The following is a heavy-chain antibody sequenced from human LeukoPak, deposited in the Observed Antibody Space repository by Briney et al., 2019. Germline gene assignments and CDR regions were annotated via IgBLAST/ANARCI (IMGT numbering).Heavy chain of an antibody. CDR2: IYYSGST. Sequence: SETLSLTCTVSGGSISSGSHYWGWIRQPPGKGLEWIGSIYYSGSTYYNPSLKSRVTISVDTSKNQFSLKLSSVTAADTAVYYCARGTRAYDYVWGSYRPPFDIWGQGTMVTVSS. CDR3: ARGTRAYDYVWGSYRPPFDI. J-gene: IGHJ3*02. V-gene: IGHV4-39*07. D-gene: IGHD3-16*02. CDR1: GGSISSGSHY.